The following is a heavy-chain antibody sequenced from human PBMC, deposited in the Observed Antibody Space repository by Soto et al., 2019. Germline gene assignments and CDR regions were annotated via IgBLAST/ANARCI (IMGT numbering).Heavy chain of an antibody. J-gene: IGHJ4*02. CDR3: AKGRTVVTPYFDY. D-gene: IGHD2-21*02. CDR1: GFTFSSYA. Sequence: GGSLRLSCAASGFTFSSYAMGWVRQAPGKGLEWVSAISGSGGSTYYADSVKGRFTISRDNSKNTLYLQMNILRAEDTAVYYCAKGRTVVTPYFDYWGQGTLVTVSS. V-gene: IGHV3-23*01. CDR2: ISGSGGST.